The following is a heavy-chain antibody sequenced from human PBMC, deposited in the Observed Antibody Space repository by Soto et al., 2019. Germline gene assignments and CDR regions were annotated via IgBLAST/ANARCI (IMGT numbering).Heavy chain of an antibody. V-gene: IGHV3-7*01. Sequence: EVQLVESGGGLVQPGGSLRLSCGASRFTFSNYWMSWVRQAPGKGLEWVANIKQDGSEKYYVDSVKGRFIISRDNTKNSLYLQMDSLGAEDTAVYFCASGLWTFQHWGQGTLVTVSS. J-gene: IGHJ1*01. CDR3: ASGLWTFQH. D-gene: IGHD3-10*01. CDR2: IKQDGSEK. CDR1: RFTFSNYW.